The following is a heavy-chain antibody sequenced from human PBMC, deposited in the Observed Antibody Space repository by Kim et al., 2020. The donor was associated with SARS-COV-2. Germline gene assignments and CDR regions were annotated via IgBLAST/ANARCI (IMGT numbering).Heavy chain of an antibody. D-gene: IGHD3-3*01. CDR3: ARVLWIGYSAEY. CDR1: GFSFSNFS. CDR2: ISSSSKTI. V-gene: IGHV3-48*02. J-gene: IGHJ4*02. Sequence: GGSLRLSCAASGFSFSNFSINWVRQAPGKGLEWISYISSSSKTIYYADSVRGRSTISRDNAKNSLYLQMNSLRDEDTAVYYCARVLWIGYSAEYWGQGTLVTVPT.